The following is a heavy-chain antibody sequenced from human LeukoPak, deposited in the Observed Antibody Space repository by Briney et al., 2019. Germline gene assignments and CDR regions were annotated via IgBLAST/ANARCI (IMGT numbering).Heavy chain of an antibody. D-gene: IGHD2-21*01. CDR2: ISDSGSAT. J-gene: IGHJ4*02. CDR1: GFTFNSYG. V-gene: IGHV3-23*01. Sequence: GGSLRLSCAASGFTFNSYGMSWVRQAPGKGLEWVSVISDSGSATYYADSVKGRFTISRDNSKNTLHLQMNSLRAEDTAIYYCAKKIFQGWGFYFDYWGQGTLVTVSS. CDR3: AKKIFQGWGFYFDY.